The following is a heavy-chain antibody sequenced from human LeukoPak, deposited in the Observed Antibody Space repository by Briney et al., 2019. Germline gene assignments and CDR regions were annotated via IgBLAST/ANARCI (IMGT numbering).Heavy chain of an antibody. D-gene: IGHD2-2*01. V-gene: IGHV3-7*01. CDR3: ARDSPHDIVVVPAARKDY. CDR2: IKQDGSEK. J-gene: IGHJ4*02. Sequence: GGSLRLSCAASGFTFSSYWMSWVRQAPGKGLEWVANIKQDGSEKYYVDSVKGRFTISRDNAKNSLYLQMNSLRAEDTAVYYCARDSPHDIVVVPAARKDYWGQGTLVTVSS. CDR1: GFTFSSYW.